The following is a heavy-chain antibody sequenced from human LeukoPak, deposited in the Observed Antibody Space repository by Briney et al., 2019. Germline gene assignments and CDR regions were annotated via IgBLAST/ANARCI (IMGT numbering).Heavy chain of an antibody. J-gene: IGHJ4*02. CDR2: IKGDGSDK. CDR1: GFNFSSSW. CDR3: ARPYYYSSGSFPY. D-gene: IGHD3-10*01. Sequence: GGSLRLSCAASGFNFSSSWMTWVRQAPGKGLECLANIKGDGSDKNYVDSVKGRFTISRDNAKNSLFLQMNSLRAEDTAVYFCARPYYYSSGSFPYWGQGILVTVSS. V-gene: IGHV3-7*01.